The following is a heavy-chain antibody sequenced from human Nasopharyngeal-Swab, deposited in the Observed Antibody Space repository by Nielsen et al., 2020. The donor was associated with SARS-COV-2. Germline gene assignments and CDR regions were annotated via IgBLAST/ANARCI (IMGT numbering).Heavy chain of an antibody. J-gene: IGHJ4*02. D-gene: IGHD4-11*01. V-gene: IGHV3-74*01. CDR2: INGDGSST. CDR3: ARGGLYSNYLFDY. CDR1: GFTFSSYW. Sequence: GESLKISCAASGFTFSSYWMHWVRQASGKGLVWVSRINGDGSSTTYADSVRGRSTISSDNAKNMLYLQLNSLRAEDTAVYYCARGGLYSNYLFDYWGQGTLVTVSS.